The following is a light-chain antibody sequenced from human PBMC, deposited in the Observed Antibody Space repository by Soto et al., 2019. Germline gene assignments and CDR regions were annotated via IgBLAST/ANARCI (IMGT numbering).Light chain of an antibody. J-gene: IGKJ5*01. CDR1: QSVSSSY. CDR3: QQYNNWPLT. CDR2: GPS. V-gene: IGKV3-15*01. Sequence: EIVLTQSPATLSLSPGERATLSCRASQSVSSSYLAWYQQKPGQAPRLLIYGPSTRATGIPARFSGSGSGTEFTLTISSLQSEDFAVYYCQQYNNWPLTFGQGTRLEIK.